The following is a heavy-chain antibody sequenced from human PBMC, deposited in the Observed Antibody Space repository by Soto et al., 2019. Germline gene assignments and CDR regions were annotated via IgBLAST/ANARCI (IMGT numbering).Heavy chain of an antibody. CDR2: ISYDGSNA. CDR3: ARGGCSEQLESNK. Sequence: QVQLVESGGGVVQPGKSLRLSCEASGFTFSSYAMHWVRQAPGKGLEWVAVISYDGSNAYYADSVKGRFTISRDNSKNTLYLQMNCLRVEDTAVYYCARGGCSEQLESNKWGQGTLVTVSS. CDR1: GFTFSSYA. V-gene: IGHV3-30-3*01. D-gene: IGHD6-6*01. J-gene: IGHJ4*02.